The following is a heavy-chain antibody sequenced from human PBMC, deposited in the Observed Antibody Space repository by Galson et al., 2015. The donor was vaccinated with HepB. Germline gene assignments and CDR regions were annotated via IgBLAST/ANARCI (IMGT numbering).Heavy chain of an antibody. CDR2: ISYDGSNK. V-gene: IGHV3-30*04. J-gene: IGHJ4*02. CDR3: ARAYIAAAGLGY. D-gene: IGHD6-13*01. CDR1: GFTFSSYA. Sequence: SLRLSCAASGFTFSSYAMHWVRQAPGKGLEWVAVISYDGSNKYYADSVKGRFTISRDNSKNTLYLQMNSLRAEDTAVYYCARAYIAAAGLGYWGQGTLVTVSS.